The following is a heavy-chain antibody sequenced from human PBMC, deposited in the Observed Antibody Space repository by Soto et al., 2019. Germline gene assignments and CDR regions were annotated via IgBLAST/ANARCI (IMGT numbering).Heavy chain of an antibody. CDR2: ISYDGSNK. Sequence: PGGSLRLSCAASGFTFSSYGMHWVRQAPGKGLEWVAVISYDGSNKYYADSVKGRFTVSRDNSKNTLYLQMNSLRAEDTAVYYCAKDSVFHDYSNYGFDYWGQGTLVTVSS. V-gene: IGHV3-30*18. J-gene: IGHJ4*02. CDR1: GFTFSSYG. CDR3: AKDSVFHDYSNYGFDY. D-gene: IGHD4-4*01.